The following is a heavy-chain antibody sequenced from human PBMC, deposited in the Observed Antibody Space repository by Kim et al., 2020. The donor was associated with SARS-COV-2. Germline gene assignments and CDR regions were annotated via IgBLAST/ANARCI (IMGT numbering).Heavy chain of an antibody. J-gene: IGHJ5*02. CDR3: ARDYYYILTGEYNWFDP. Sequence: KGRFTISRDNAKNSLYLQMNSLRAEDTAVYYCARDYYYILTGEYNWFDPWGQGTLVTVSS. D-gene: IGHD3-9*01. V-gene: IGHV3-11*06.